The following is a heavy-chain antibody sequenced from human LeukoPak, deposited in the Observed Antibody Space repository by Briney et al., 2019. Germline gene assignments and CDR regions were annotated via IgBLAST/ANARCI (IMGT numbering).Heavy chain of an antibody. CDR1: SVSMTQTNHF. CDR2: IYYSGST. J-gene: IGHJ4*02. Sequence: SETLSLTCTVSSVSMTQTNHFWGWIRQPPGKGLEWIGYIYYSGSTYYNPSLKSRVTISVDTSKNQFSLKLSSVTAADTVVYYCARADRGQLLIYWGQGTLVTVSS. D-gene: IGHD2-2*01. V-gene: IGHV4-30-4*08. CDR3: ARADRGQLLIY.